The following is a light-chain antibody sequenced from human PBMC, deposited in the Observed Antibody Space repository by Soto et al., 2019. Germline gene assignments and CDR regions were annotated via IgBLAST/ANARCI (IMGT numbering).Light chain of an antibody. V-gene: IGLV3-9*01. Sequence: SSELTQPLSVSGALGQTARITCGGNNIGSKNVHWYQQKPGQAPVLVIYRDSNRPSVIPERFSGSNSGNTATLTISRAQAGDEADYYCQVWYSSTVVFGGGTKLTVL. J-gene: IGLJ2*01. CDR2: RDS. CDR1: NIGSKN. CDR3: QVWYSSTVV.